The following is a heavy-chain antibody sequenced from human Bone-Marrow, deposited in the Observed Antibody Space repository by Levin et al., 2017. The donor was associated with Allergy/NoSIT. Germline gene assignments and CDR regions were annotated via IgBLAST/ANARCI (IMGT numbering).Heavy chain of an antibody. CDR3: ARQSSAAGTVRWFDP. Sequence: SETLSLTCTVSGGSISSYYWSWIRQPAGKGLEWIGRIYTSGSTNYNPSLKSRVTMSVDTSKNQFSLKLSSVTAADTAVYYCARQSSAAGTVRWFDPWGQGTLVTVSS. D-gene: IGHD6-13*01. CDR2: IYTSGST. CDR1: GGSISSYY. V-gene: IGHV4-4*07. J-gene: IGHJ5*02.